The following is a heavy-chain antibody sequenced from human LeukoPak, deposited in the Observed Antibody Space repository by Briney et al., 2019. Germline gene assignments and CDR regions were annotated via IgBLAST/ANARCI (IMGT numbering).Heavy chain of an antibody. J-gene: IGHJ4*02. CDR3: ARHEAYCGGDCYLDY. CDR2: IYYSGST. V-gene: IGHV4-59*08. D-gene: IGHD2-21*02. Sequence: SETLSHTCTVSGGSISSYYWSWIRQTTGKGLEWIGYIYYSGSTNYNPSLKSRVTISVDASKNQFSLKLSSVTAADTAVYYCARHEAYCGGDCYLDYWGQGTLVTVSS. CDR1: GGSISSYY.